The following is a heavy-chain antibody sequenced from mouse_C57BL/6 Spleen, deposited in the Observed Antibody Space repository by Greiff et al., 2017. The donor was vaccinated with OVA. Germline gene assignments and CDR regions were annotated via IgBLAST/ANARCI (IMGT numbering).Heavy chain of an antibody. D-gene: IGHD1-1*01. CDR2: IWRGGST. V-gene: IGHV2-5*01. Sequence: VQLQESGPGLVQPSQSLSITCTVSGFSLTSYGVHWVRQSPGKGLEWLGVIWRGGSTDYNAAFMSRLSITKDNSKSQVFFKMNSLQADDTAIYYCAKSLYYGSSYHYAMDYWGQGTSVTVSS. CDR1: GFSLTSYG. CDR3: AKSLYYGSSYHYAMDY. J-gene: IGHJ4*01.